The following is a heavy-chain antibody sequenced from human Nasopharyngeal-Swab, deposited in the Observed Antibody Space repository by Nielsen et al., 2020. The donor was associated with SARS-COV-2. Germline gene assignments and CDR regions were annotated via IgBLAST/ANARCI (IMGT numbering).Heavy chain of an antibody. J-gene: IGHJ4*02. D-gene: IGHD2-15*01. CDR2: ISAYNGNT. CDR3: AREDRGYCSGGSCYKNFDY. V-gene: IGHV1-18*01. CDR1: GYTFTSYG. Sequence: SVTVSCQASGYTFTSYGISWVRQAPGQGLEWMGWISAYNGNTNYAQKLQGRVTMTTDTSTSTAYMELRSLRSDDTAVYYCAREDRGYCSGGSCYKNFDYWGQGTLVTVSS.